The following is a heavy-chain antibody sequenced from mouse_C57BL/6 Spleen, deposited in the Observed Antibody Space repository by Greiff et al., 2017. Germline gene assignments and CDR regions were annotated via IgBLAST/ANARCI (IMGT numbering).Heavy chain of an antibody. CDR2: ISYDGSN. D-gene: IGHD1-1*01. Sequence: DVQLQESGPGLVKPSQSLSLTCSVTGYSITSGYYWNWIRQFPGNKLEWMGYISYDGSNNNNPSLKNRISITRDTSKNQFFLKLNSVTTEDTATYYWARATTVVAGDYWGQGTTLTVAS. V-gene: IGHV3-6*01. CDR3: ARATTVVAGDY. J-gene: IGHJ2*01. CDR1: GYSITSGYY.